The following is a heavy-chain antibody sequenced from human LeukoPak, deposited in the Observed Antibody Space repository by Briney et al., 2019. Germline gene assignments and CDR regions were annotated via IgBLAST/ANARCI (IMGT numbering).Heavy chain of an antibody. D-gene: IGHD6-19*01. CDR1: GFTFSSYW. CDR2: IKQDGSEK. CDR3: ARDIALASFDVFDI. V-gene: IGHV3-7*01. J-gene: IGHJ3*02. Sequence: GGSLRLSCAASGFTFSSYWMSWVRQAPGKGLEWVANIKQDGSEKYYVDSVKGRFTISRDNAKNSLYLQMNSLRAEDTAVYYCARDIALASFDVFDIWGQGTMVTVSS.